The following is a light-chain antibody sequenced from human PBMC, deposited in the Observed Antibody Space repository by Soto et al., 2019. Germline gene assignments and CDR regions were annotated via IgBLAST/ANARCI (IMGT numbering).Light chain of an antibody. Sequence: QSVLTQPPSVSGAPGQRVTISCTGSSSNIGAAFDVHWYQLLPETAPKLLISANTTRPSGVRGRFAGSKSGTTASLAISGLQAEDEDDYYCQSYDSSLSGRVFGGGTKVTVL. CDR3: QSYDSSLSGRV. CDR1: SSNIGAAFD. CDR2: ANT. V-gene: IGLV1-40*01. J-gene: IGLJ2*01.